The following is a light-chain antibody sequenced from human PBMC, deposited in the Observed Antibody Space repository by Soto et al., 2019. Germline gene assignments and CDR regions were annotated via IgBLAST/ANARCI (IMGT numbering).Light chain of an antibody. Sequence: IVMTQSPATLSLSPGERATLSCRASQSVSNKLAWYQQKPGQAPRLLLYYASSRATGIPGTFSGSGSGTEFTLTISSLQSEDFAVYYCQQYDDWPSTFGQGTKLEI. CDR3: QQYDDWPST. CDR1: QSVSNK. CDR2: YAS. J-gene: IGKJ2*01. V-gene: IGKV3-15*01.